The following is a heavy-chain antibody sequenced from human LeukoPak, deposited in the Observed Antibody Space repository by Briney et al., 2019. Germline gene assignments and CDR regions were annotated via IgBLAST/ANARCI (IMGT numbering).Heavy chain of an antibody. J-gene: IGHJ4*02. Sequence: PSETLSLTCTVSGGSLSSHYWGWIRQSPGRGLEWIAYMFDSVTSKDNMSDSVTSKDNPSLKSRLTLSADTSKNQFSLRLSYVTAADTAVYYCATIKRGYPFGYFDFWGQGILVTVSS. V-gene: IGHV4-59*11. CDR2: MSDSVTS. D-gene: IGHD5-18*01. CDR1: GGSLSSHY. CDR3: ATIKRGYPFGYFDF.